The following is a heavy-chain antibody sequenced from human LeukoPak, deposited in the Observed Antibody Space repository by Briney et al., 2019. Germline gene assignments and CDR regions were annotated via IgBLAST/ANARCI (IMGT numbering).Heavy chain of an antibody. Sequence: PSQTPSLACTVSGGSISTGGYYWSWIRQHPGKGLEWIGSIFESGGTYYNPSLKSRLTISLDTSKNQFSLKVTSVTAADTAVYYCARDPLGHGGNSHYFDYWGQ. D-gene: IGHD4-23*01. J-gene: IGHJ4*02. CDR3: ARDPLGHGGNSHYFDY. CDR1: GGSISTGGYY. CDR2: IFESGGT. V-gene: IGHV4-31*03.